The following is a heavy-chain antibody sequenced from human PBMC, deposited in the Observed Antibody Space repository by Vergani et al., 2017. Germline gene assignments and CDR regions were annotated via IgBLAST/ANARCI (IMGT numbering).Heavy chain of an antibody. CDR1: GYSFTRYW. Sequence: EVQLVQSGAEVKKPGESLRISCKGSGYSFTRYWISWVRQMPGKGLEWMGRIDPSDSYTNYSPSFQGHVTISADKSISTAYLQWSSLKASDTAMYYCARHSPGSIAVAGYAFDIWGQGTMVTVSS. J-gene: IGHJ3*02. CDR2: IDPSDSYT. V-gene: IGHV5-10-1*01. CDR3: ARHSPGSIAVAGYAFDI. D-gene: IGHD6-19*01.